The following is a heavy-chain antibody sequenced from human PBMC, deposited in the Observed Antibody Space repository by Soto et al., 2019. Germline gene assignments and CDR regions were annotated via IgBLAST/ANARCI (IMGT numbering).Heavy chain of an antibody. Sequence: SETLSLTCTVSGGSISGHYCSWLRQPPGKGLEWIGYTHYSGSTNYNPSLKSRMSISVDTSKNHCSLSLSPVTAADTAVYFCARITRPDSDALYYFDYWGQGILVTVSS. CDR1: GGSISGHY. CDR3: ARITRPDSDALYYFDY. V-gene: IGHV4-59*11. CDR2: THYSGST. D-gene: IGHD5-18*01. J-gene: IGHJ4*02.